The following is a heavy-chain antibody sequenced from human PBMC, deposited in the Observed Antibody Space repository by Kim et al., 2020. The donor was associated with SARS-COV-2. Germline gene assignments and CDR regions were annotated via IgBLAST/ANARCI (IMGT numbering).Heavy chain of an antibody. CDR1: GFTFSSYG. Sequence: GGSLRLSCAASGFTFSSYGMHWVRQAPGKGLEWVAVISYDGSNKYYADSVKGRFTISRDNSKNTLYLQMNSLRAEDTAVYYCARSAYTPDYYYYYGMDVWGQGTTVTVSS. D-gene: IGHD3-16*01. J-gene: IGHJ6*02. CDR2: ISYDGSNK. CDR3: ARSAYTPDYYYYYGMDV. V-gene: IGHV3-33*05.